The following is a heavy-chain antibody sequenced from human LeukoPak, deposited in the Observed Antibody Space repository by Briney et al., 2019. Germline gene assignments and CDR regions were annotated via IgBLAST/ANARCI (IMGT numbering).Heavy chain of an antibody. V-gene: IGHV3-30-3*01. CDR1: GFTLRSYA. J-gene: IGHJ4*02. CDR3: ARDFSTRYSIDY. CDR2: ISYDAAVK. Sequence: PGGSLRLSCAVSGFTLRSYAIHWVRQAPGKGLQWVAFISYDAAVKYYADSVRGRFTVSRDNSKNTLSLQMNSLRPEDTAVYYCARDFSTRYSIDYWGRGTLVTVSS. D-gene: IGHD2-2*01.